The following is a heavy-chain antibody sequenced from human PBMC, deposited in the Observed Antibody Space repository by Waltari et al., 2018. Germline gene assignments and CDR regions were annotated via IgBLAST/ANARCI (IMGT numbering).Heavy chain of an antibody. CDR2: ISPVLGIA. CDR3: ATGPALELEPIYYFDY. CDR1: GGTFSSYT. V-gene: IGHV1-69*02. D-gene: IGHD1-7*01. J-gene: IGHJ4*02. Sequence: QVQLVQSGAEVKKLGSSVKVSCKASGGTFSSYTISWVRQAPGQGLEWMGRISPVLGIANYAQKFQGRVTITADKSTSTAYMELSSLRSEDTAVYYCATGPALELEPIYYFDYWGQGTLVTVSS.